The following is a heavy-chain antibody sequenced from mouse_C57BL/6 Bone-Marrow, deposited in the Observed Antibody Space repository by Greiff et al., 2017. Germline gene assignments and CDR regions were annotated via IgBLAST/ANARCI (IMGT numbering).Heavy chain of an antibody. CDR2: ISSGGSYT. Sequence: EVNLVESGGDLVKPGGSLKLSCAASGFTFSSYGMSWVRQTPDKRLEWVATISSGGSYTYYPDSVKGRFTISRDNAKNTLYLQMSSLKYEDTAMYYCARQDYYGRSFDYWGQGTTLTVSS. V-gene: IGHV5-6*01. J-gene: IGHJ2*01. CDR1: GFTFSSYG. D-gene: IGHD1-1*01. CDR3: ARQDYYGRSFDY.